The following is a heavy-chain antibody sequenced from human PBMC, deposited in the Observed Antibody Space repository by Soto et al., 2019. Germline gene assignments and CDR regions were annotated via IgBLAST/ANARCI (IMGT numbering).Heavy chain of an antibody. J-gene: IGHJ3*01. Sequence: SVKVSCEASGGTFSSYTISWVRQAPGQGLEWMGRIIPILGIANYAQKFQGRVTITADKSTSTAYMELSSLRDEDTAVYYCARSTYWNDPSFAFDFWGQGTTVTVSS. D-gene: IGHD1-1*01. V-gene: IGHV1-69*02. CDR1: GGTFSSYT. CDR2: IIPILGIA. CDR3: ARSTYWNDPSFAFDF.